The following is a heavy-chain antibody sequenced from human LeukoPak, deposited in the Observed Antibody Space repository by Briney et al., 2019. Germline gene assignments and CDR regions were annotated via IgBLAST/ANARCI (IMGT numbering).Heavy chain of an antibody. J-gene: IGHJ4*02. CDR3: VASYGGYVLDY. CDR1: GGSIGSYH. CDR2: VFNNGGT. V-gene: IGHV4-59*01. D-gene: IGHD5-12*01. Sequence: SETLSLTCSVSGGSIGSYHWNWIRQPSGKGLEWIGIVFNNGGTKHNPSLKSRVAISVDTSKHQFALKLSSVTAAGTAVYYCVASYGGYVLDYWGQGALVIVSS.